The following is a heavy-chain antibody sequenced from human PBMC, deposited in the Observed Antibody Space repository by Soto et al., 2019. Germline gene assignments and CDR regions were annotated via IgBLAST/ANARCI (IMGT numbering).Heavy chain of an antibody. J-gene: IGHJ5*02. CDR1: GGTFSSYA. CDR2: IFPIFGTA. Sequence: QVQLVQSGAEVKKPGSSVKVSCKASGGTFSSYAISWVRQAPGQGLEWMGGIFPIFGTANYAQKFQGRVTITADESTSTAYMELSSLRSEDTAVYYCARDGRYCSSTSCYTNWFDPWGQGTLVTVSS. D-gene: IGHD2-2*02. CDR3: ARDGRYCSSTSCYTNWFDP. V-gene: IGHV1-69*01.